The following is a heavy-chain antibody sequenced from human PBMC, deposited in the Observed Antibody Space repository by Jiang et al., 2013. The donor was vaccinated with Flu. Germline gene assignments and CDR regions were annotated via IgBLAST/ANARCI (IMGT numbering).Heavy chain of an antibody. D-gene: IGHD6-13*01. V-gene: IGHV5-51*01. CDR1: GYSFTSYW. CDR2: IYPGDSDT. Sequence: LKISCKGSGYSFTSYWIGWVRQMPGKGLEWMGIIYPGDSDTRYSPSFQGQVTISADKSISTAYLQWSSLKASDTAMYYCARSSSWYRREFDYWGQGTLVTVSS. J-gene: IGHJ4*02. CDR3: ARSSSWYRREFDY.